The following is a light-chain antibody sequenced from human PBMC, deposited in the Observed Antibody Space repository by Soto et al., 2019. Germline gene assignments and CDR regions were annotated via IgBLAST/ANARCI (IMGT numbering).Light chain of an antibody. CDR3: QDYGTSHPWT. CDR2: GGS. V-gene: IGKV3-20*01. Sequence: EVVLTQSPGALSLSPGEGVTLSCRASQNIRGNELAWYRQKRGQAPRLLMYGGSTRAAGIPDRFSGRGTGTNFTLPSSRLEPEDSAVYYCQDYGTSHPWTFGQGTKLEIK. J-gene: IGKJ1*01. CDR1: QNIRGNE.